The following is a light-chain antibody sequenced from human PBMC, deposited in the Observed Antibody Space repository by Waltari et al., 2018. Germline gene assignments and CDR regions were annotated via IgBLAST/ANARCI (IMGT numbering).Light chain of an antibody. J-gene: IGLJ3*02. CDR3: QSYDSSLTSWV. Sequence: QSVLTQPPSVSGAPGQRVTISCTGHSSNVRAGFDSPWYRHLPQTAPKLPIFDNTNRPSGVPDRFSGSKSGSSASLAISGLQAKDEALYYCQSYDSSLTSWVFGGGTKLTVL. CDR2: DNT. V-gene: IGLV1-40*01. CDR1: SSNVRAGFD.